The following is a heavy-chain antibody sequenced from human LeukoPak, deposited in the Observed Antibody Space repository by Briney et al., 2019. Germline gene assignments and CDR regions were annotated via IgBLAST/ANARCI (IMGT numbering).Heavy chain of an antibody. V-gene: IGHV4-39*07. D-gene: IGHD5-12*01. J-gene: IGHJ4*02. CDR1: GGSISSSSYY. Sequence: SETLSLTCTVSGGSISSSSYYWGWIRQPPGKGLEWIGSIYYSGSTYYNPSLKSRVTISVDTSKNQFSLKLSSVTAADTAVYYCARVTTIIDYFDYWGQGTLVTVSS. CDR2: IYYSGST. CDR3: ARVTTIIDYFDY.